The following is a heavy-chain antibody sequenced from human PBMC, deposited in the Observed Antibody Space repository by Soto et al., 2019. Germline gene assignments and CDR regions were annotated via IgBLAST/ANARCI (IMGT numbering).Heavy chain of an antibody. CDR2: IYYSGST. J-gene: IGHJ4*02. V-gene: IGHV4-61*01. Sequence: PSETLSLTCTVSGGSVSSGSYYWSWIRQPPGKGLEWIGYIYYSGSTNYNPSLKSRVTISVDTSKNQFSLKLSSATAADTAVYYCARDIGDGYPYFDYWGQGTLVTVSS. CDR1: GGSVSSGSYY. D-gene: IGHD5-12*01. CDR3: ARDIGDGYPYFDY.